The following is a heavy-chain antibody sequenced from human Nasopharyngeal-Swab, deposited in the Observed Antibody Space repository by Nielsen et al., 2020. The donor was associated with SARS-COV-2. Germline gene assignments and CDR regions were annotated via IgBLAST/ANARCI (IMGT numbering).Heavy chain of an antibody. V-gene: IGHV3-11*04. Sequence: GESLKISCAASGFTFSDYYMSWIRQAPGKGLEWVSYISSSGSTIYYADSVKGRFTISRDNAKNSLYLQMNSLRAEDTAVYYCARDSGYDWGFDYWGQGTLVTVSS. CDR3: ARDSGYDWGFDY. CDR1: GFTFSDYY. D-gene: IGHD5-12*01. CDR2: ISSSGSTI. J-gene: IGHJ4*02.